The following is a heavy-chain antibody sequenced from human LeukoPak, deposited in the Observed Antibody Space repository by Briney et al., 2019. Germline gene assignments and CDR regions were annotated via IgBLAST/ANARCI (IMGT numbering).Heavy chain of an antibody. V-gene: IGHV3-21*04. D-gene: IGHD2-2*02. CDR3: ARDMLVVPAAID. CDR1: GFTFSSYS. J-gene: IGHJ4*02. CDR2: ISSSSRYM. Sequence: EGSLRLSCAASGFTFSSYSMNWVRLAPGKGLEWVSSISSSSRYMYYADSVKGRFTISRDNAKNSLYLQMNSLRAEDTAVYYCARDMLVVPAAIDWGQGTLVTVSS.